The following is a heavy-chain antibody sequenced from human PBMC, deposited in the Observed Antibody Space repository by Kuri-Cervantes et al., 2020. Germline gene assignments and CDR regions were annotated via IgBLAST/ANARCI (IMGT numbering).Heavy chain of an antibody. D-gene: IGHD2-21*02. Sequence: ESLKISCTVSGGSISSSSHYWGWIRQPPGKGLEWIGSIYYSGSTYYNPSLKSRVTISVDTSKNQFSLKLTSVTAADTAVYYCARSPAIPAGVGDWFDPWGQGALVTVSS. CDR1: GGSISSSSHY. V-gene: IGHV4-39*07. CDR2: IYYSGST. CDR3: ARSPAIPAGVGDWFDP. J-gene: IGHJ5*02.